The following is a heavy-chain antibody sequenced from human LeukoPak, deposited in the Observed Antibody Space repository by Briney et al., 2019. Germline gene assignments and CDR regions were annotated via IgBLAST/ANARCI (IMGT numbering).Heavy chain of an antibody. CDR3: ASARGALWSQFYYYYYYMDV. CDR2: IYYSGST. CDR1: GGSISSSSYY. J-gene: IGHJ6*03. V-gene: IGHV4-39*07. D-gene: IGHD5-18*01. Sequence: SETLSLTCTVSGGSISSSSYYWGWIRQPPGKGLEWIGSIYYSGSTYYNPSLKSRVTISVDTSKNQFSLKLSSVTAADTAVYYCASARGALWSQFYYYYYYMDVWGKGTTVTVSS.